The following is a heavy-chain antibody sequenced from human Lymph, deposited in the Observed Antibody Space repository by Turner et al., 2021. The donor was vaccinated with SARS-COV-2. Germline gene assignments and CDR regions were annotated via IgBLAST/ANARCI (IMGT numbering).Heavy chain of an antibody. CDR2: ISDEGSNK. J-gene: IGHJ5*02. CDR3: ARAGSGSYLSWFDP. Sequence: QVQLVESGGGVVQPGRSPRLSCAASGFTFLRYAMHWVRQAPGKGLEWVAVISDEGSNKYYADSVKGRFTISRDNSKNTLYLQMNSLRAEDTAVYYCARAGSGSYLSWFDPWGQGTLVTVSS. D-gene: IGHD1-26*01. V-gene: IGHV3-30-3*01. CDR1: GFTFLRYA.